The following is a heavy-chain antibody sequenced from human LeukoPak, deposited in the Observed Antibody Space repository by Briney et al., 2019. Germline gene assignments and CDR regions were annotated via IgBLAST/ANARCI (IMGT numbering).Heavy chain of an antibody. CDR3: AKNYDFWSGSEDV. J-gene: IGHJ6*02. CDR1: GFTFSSYA. D-gene: IGHD3-3*01. CDR2: ISGSGGSA. V-gene: IGHV3-23*01. Sequence: GGSLRLSCAASGFTFSSYAMSWVRQAPGKGLEWVSAISGSGGSAYYADSVKGRFTISRDNSKNTLYLQMNSLRAEDTAVYYCAKNYDFWSGSEDVWGQGTTVTVSS.